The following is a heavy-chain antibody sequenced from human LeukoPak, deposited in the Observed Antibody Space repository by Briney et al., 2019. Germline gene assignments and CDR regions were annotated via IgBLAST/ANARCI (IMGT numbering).Heavy chain of an antibody. CDR2: FDPEDGET. CDR3: ATVGPGPRGVVAAIDY. V-gene: IGHV1-24*01. Sequence: GASVKVSCKVSGYTLTELSMHWVRQAPGKGLEWMGGFDPEDGETIYAQKFQGRVTMNEDTSTDTAYMELSSLRSEDTAVYYCATVGPGPRGVVAAIDYWGQGTLVTVSS. CDR1: GYTLTELS. J-gene: IGHJ4*02. D-gene: IGHD2-15*01.